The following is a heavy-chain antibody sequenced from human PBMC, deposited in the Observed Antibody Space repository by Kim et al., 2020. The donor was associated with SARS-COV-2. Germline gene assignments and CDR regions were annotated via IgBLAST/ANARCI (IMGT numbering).Heavy chain of an antibody. Sequence: SETLSLTCTVSGGSISSGDYYWSWIRQPPGKGLEWIGYIYYSGSTYYNPSLKSRVTISVDTSKNQFSLKLSSVTAADTAVYYCARAQVVTMIDYWGQGTLVTVSS. V-gene: IGHV4-30-4*01. CDR3: ARAQVVTMIDY. D-gene: IGHD2-15*01. CDR2: IYYSGST. CDR1: GGSISSGDYY. J-gene: IGHJ4*02.